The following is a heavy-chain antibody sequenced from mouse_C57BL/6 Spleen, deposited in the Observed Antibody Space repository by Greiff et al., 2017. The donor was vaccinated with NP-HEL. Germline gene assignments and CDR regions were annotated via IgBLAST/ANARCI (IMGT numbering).Heavy chain of an antibody. V-gene: IGHV5-17*01. D-gene: IGHD1-1*01. CDR1: GFTFSDYG. CDR2: ISSGSSTI. Sequence: DVMLVESGGGLVKPGGSLKLSCAASGFTFSDYGMHWVRQAPEKGLEWVAYISSGSSTIYYADTVKGRFTISRDNAKNTLFLQMTSLRSEDTAMYYCARGTTVVATRAMDYWGQGTSVTVSS. J-gene: IGHJ4*01. CDR3: ARGTTVVATRAMDY.